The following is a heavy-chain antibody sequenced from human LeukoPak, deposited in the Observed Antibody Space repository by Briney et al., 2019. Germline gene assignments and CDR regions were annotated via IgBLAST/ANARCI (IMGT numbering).Heavy chain of an antibody. J-gene: IGHJ5*02. D-gene: IGHD6-19*01. Sequence: GGSLRLSWTGSGISFSNYVTRLVRPAPRERLEGASSIKDSGDDTDYADSVKGRFTISRDNSKNTLFLQMNTLRVEDTAVYYCVKVGGGGGWYWSPWGQGTLVTVSS. CDR1: GISFSNYV. CDR2: IKDSGDDT. V-gene: IGHV3-23*01. CDR3: VKVGGGGGWYWSP.